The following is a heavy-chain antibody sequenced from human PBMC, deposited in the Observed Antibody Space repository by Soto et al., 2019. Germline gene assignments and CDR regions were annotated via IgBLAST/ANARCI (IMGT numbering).Heavy chain of an antibody. J-gene: IGHJ4*02. CDR3: ARDLALFIAAAGPQGDY. Sequence: QVQLVQSGAEVKKPGASVKVSCKASGYTFTSYGISWVRQAPGQGLEWMGWISAYNGNTNYAQNLQGRVTMTTDTSTSTAYVELRSLRSDDTAVYYCARDLALFIAAAGPQGDYWGQGTLVTVSS. D-gene: IGHD6-13*01. CDR2: ISAYNGNT. V-gene: IGHV1-18*01. CDR1: GYTFTSYG.